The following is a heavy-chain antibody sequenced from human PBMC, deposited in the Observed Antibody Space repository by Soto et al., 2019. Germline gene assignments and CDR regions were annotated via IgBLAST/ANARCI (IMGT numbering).Heavy chain of an antibody. D-gene: IGHD3-9*01. J-gene: IGHJ4*02. CDR3: ARDFYDILTGYFTFDY. V-gene: IGHV1-3*01. CDR2: INAGNGNT. Sequence: ASVKVSCKASGYTFTSYAMHWVRQAPGQRLEWMGWINAGNGNTKYSQKFQGRVTITRDTSASTAYMELSSLRSEDTAVYYCARDFYDILTGYFTFDYWGQGTLVTVSS. CDR1: GYTFTSYA.